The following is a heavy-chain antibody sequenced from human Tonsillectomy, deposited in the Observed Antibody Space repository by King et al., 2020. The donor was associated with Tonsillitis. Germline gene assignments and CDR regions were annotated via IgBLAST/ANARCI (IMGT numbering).Heavy chain of an antibody. CDR2: INHSVST. CDR1: GGSFSGFY. Sequence: VQLQQWGAGLLKPSETLSLNCAVYGGSFSGFYWSWIRHPPGKGLEWIGDINHSVSTNYNPFLKSQVTISLDTSKKQFSLKLTSVTAADTAVYYCARGGLYSGSYYYYYMDVWGEGTTVTVSS. CDR3: ARGGLYSGSYYYYYMDV. D-gene: IGHD5-12*01. V-gene: IGHV4-34*01. J-gene: IGHJ6*03.